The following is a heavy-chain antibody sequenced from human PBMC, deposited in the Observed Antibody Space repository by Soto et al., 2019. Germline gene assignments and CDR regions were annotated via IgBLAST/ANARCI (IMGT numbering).Heavy chain of an antibody. Sequence: SETLSLTCAVSGGSISSGGYSWSWIRQPPGKGLEWIGYIYHSGSTYYNPSLKSRVTISVDRSKNQFSLKLSSVTAADTAVYYCARLSSGYDYCGQGTLVTVSS. V-gene: IGHV4-30-2*01. CDR2: IYHSGST. D-gene: IGHD3-22*01. CDR1: GGSISSGGYS. J-gene: IGHJ4*02. CDR3: ARLSSGYDY.